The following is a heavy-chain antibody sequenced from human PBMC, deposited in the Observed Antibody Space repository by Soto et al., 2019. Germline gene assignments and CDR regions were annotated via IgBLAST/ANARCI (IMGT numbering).Heavy chain of an antibody. Sequence: EVQLVESGGGVVQPGRSLRLSCAASGFTFDNCGMHWVRQAPGQGLEWVAGISWDSSTIGYADSVKGRFIISRDDAKITLYLQMDSLRGEDTALYYCVQGRYPTMATPLDHWGQGTPFIVSS. V-gene: IGHV3-9*01. D-gene: IGHD2-15*01. CDR1: GFTFDNCG. J-gene: IGHJ4*02. CDR3: VQGRYPTMATPLDH. CDR2: ISWDSSTI.